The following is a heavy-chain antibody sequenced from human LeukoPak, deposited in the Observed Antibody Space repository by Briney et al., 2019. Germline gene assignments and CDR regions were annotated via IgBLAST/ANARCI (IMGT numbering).Heavy chain of an antibody. D-gene: IGHD2-2*02. CDR1: GVSFTSNY. J-gene: IGHJ4*02. Sequence: SETLSLTCGVYGVSFTSNYWSWIRQPPGKRPEWIGEINDDGYTNYNPSLRSRVTISLDTSENHLSLRLTSVTAADTAVYYCARIRCGHTDDICYNHWGQGTLVTVSS. CDR3: ARIRCGHTDDICYNH. V-gene: IGHV4-34*01. CDR2: INDDGYT.